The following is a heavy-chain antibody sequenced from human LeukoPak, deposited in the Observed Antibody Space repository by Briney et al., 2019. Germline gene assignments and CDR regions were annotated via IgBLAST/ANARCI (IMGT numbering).Heavy chain of an antibody. CDR2: FDPEDGET. CDR1: GYTLTELS. D-gene: IGHD3-3*01. J-gene: IGHJ4*02. V-gene: IGHV1-24*01. CDR3: ATVRGSSELRFFDY. Sequence: GASVKVSCKVSGYTLTELSMHWVRQAPGKGLEWMGGFDPEDGETIYAQKFQGRVTMTEDTSTDTAYMELSSLRSEDTAAYYCATVRGSSELRFFDYWGQGTPVTVSS.